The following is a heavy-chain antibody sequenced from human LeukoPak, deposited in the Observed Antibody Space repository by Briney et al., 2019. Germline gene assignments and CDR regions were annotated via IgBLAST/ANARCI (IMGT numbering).Heavy chain of an antibody. CDR3: ARAPGYDFWSGYYMRDAFDI. J-gene: IGHJ3*02. D-gene: IGHD3-3*01. V-gene: IGHV4-59*12. Sequence: SETLSLTCTVSGDSISGYSWSWIRQSPGKGLEWIGYIYYSGSTNYNPSLKSRVTISVDTSKNQFSLKLSSVTAADTAVYYCARAPGYDFWSGYYMRDAFDIWGQGTMVTVSS. CDR1: GDSISGYS. CDR2: IYYSGST.